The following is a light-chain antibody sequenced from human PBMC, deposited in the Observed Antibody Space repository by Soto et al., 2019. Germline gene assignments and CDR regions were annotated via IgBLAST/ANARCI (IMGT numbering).Light chain of an antibody. V-gene: IGKV3-15*01. CDR1: QSVSSN. Sequence: VMTQSPATLSVSPGERATLSCRASQSVSSNLAWYQQKPGQAPRLLIYGASSRATGIPVRFSGSGSGTEFTLTISSLQSDDFTVYSCLQYHNLWAFGQGTKVDIK. CDR2: GAS. CDR3: LQYHNLWA. J-gene: IGKJ1*01.